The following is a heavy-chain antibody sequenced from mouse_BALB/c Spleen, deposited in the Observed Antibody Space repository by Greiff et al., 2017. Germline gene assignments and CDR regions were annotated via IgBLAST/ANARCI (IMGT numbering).Heavy chain of an antibody. Sequence: QVQLKQSGAELVRPGASVTLSCKASGYTFTDYEMHWVKQTPVHGLEWIGAIDPETGGTAYNQKFKGKATLTADKSSSTAYMELRSLTSEDSAVYYCTRGGGNPWFAYWGQGTLVTVSA. V-gene: IGHV1-15*01. CDR2: IDPETGGT. CDR3: TRGGGNPWFAY. D-gene: IGHD1-1*02. CDR1: GYTFTDYE. J-gene: IGHJ3*01.